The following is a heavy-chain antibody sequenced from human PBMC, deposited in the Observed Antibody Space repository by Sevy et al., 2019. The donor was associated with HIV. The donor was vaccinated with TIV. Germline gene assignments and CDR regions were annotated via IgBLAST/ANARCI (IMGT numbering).Heavy chain of an antibody. CDR1: GFTFSSYA. V-gene: IGHV3-30*04. CDR2: ISYDGSNK. J-gene: IGHJ4*01. CDR3: ARDASGSFQRIAAAGPGY. Sequence: GGSLRLSCAASGFTFSSYAMHWVRQAPGKGLEWVAVISYDGSNKYYADSVKGRFTISRDNSKNTLYLQMNSLRAEDTAVYYCARDASGSFQRIAAAGPGYWGHGTLVTVSS. D-gene: IGHD6-13*01.